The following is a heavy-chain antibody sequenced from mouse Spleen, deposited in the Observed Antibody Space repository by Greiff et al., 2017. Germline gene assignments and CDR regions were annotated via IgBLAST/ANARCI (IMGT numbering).Heavy chain of an antibody. D-gene: IGHD1-2*01. CDR1: GYTFTDYE. J-gene: IGHJ4*01. CDR2: IDPETGGT. CDR3: TRRLSGDAMDY. Sequence: QVQLQQSGAELVRPGASVTLSCKASGYTFTDYEMHWVKQTPVHGLEWIGAIDPETGGTAYNQKFKGKGILNADKSSSTAYMELRSLTSEDSAGDYYTRRLSGDAMDYWGQGTSVTVSS. V-gene: IGHV1-15*01.